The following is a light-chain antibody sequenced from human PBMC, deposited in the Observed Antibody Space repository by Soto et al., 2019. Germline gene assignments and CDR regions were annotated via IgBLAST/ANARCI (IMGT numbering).Light chain of an antibody. CDR1: QSVSSN. Sequence: EIVLTQSPATLSVSPGERATLSCRASQSVSSNLAWYQQKPGQAPRLLIYGASTRATGIPARFSGSGSGTEFTLTISRLEPEDFAVYYCQQYGSSRGTFGQGTKVDIK. V-gene: IGKV3-15*01. CDR3: QQYGSSRGT. J-gene: IGKJ1*01. CDR2: GAS.